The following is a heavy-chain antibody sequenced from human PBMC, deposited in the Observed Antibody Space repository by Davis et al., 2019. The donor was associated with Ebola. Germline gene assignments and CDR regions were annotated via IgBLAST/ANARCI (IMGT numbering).Heavy chain of an antibody. Sequence: PGGSLRLSCVVSGFKVSISYMSWVRQAPGKGLEWVSIMYSGGETWHADSVKGRFTVSSDNSKNTRYLQMNSLRAEDTAVYYCARRGYCRSTTCFDYWGPGTQVTVSS. V-gene: IGHV3-53*01. J-gene: IGHJ4*02. CDR1: GFKVSISY. CDR3: ARRGYCRSTTCFDY. CDR2: MYSGGET. D-gene: IGHD2-2*01.